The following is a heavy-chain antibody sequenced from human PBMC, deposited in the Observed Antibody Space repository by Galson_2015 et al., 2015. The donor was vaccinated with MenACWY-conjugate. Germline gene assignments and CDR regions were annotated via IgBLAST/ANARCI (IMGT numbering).Heavy chain of an antibody. J-gene: IGHJ6*02. CDR2: ISSNGGST. Sequence: SLRLSCAASGFTFSSYAMHWVRQAPGKGLEYVSAISSNGGSTCYADSVKGRFTISRDNSKNTLYLQMSSLRAEDTAVYYCAYPTHYYYYGMDVWGQGTTVTVSS. CDR3: AYPTHYYYYGMDV. V-gene: IGHV3-64D*06. CDR1: GFTFSSYA.